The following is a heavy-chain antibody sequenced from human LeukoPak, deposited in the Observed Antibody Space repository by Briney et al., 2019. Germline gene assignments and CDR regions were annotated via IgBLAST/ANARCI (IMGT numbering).Heavy chain of an antibody. CDR2: IRCKAYGGTT. Sequence: SGGSLRLSCTASGFTFGDYAMSWFRQAPGKGLEWVGFIRCKAYGGTTEYAASVKGRFTISRDDSKSIAYLQMNSLKTEDTAVYYCTRELGYYGSGFDYWGQGTLVTVSS. V-gene: IGHV3-49*03. CDR1: GFTFGDYA. D-gene: IGHD3-10*01. CDR3: TRELGYYGSGFDY. J-gene: IGHJ4*02.